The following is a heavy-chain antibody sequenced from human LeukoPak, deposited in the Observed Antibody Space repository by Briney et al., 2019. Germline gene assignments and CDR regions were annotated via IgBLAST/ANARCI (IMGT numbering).Heavy chain of an antibody. Sequence: GGSLRLSCAASGFTFGSYAMSWVRQAPGKGLVWVSRINSDGSSTSYADSVKGRFTISRDNAKNTLYLQMNSLRAEDTAVYYCATQNGYSSSWYQAFWFDPWGQGTLVTVSS. CDR3: ATQNGYSSSWYQAFWFDP. CDR1: GFTFGSYA. V-gene: IGHV3-74*01. D-gene: IGHD6-13*01. CDR2: INSDGSST. J-gene: IGHJ5*02.